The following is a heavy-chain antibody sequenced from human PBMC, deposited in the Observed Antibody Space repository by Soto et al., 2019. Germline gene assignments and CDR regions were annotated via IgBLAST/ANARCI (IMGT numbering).Heavy chain of an antibody. CDR2: TSYDGSNK. V-gene: IGHV3-30*03. CDR1: GFTFSTYG. Sequence: QVQLVESGGGVVQPGRSLRLSCAASGFTFSTYGMHWVRQAPGKGLEWVAVTSYDGSNKYYADSVKGRFTISRDNSKNALYLQMNRLRAEDTAVYYCATRGFTGPFDDWGQGTLVTVSS. J-gene: IGHJ4*02. CDR3: ATRGFTGPFDD. D-gene: IGHD3-16*01.